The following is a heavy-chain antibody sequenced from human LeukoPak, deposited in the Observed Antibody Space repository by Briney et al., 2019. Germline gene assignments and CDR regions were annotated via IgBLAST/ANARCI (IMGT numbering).Heavy chain of an antibody. J-gene: IGHJ4*02. CDR2: ISTRGGTI. CDR1: GFPFSDYE. Sequence: PGGSLRLSCGASGFPFSDYEMNWVRQAPGKGLEWISYISTRGGTIYYADSVEGRFTISRDNAKNALYLQMNSLRVEDTAFYYCVRDGYSYGYDFDYWGQGTLVAVSP. V-gene: IGHV3-48*03. D-gene: IGHD5-18*01. CDR3: VRDGYSYGYDFDY.